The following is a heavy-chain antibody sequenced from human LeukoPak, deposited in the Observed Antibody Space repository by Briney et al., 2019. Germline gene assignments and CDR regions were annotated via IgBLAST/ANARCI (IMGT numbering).Heavy chain of an antibody. CDR2: IYYSGST. Sequence: SETLSLTCTVSGGSISSSSYYWGWIRQPPGKGLEWIGSIYYSGSTYYNPSLKSRVTISVDTSKNQFSLKLSSVTAADTAVYYCARVLVSLWSFDYWGQGTLVTVSS. V-gene: IGHV4-39*07. CDR3: ARVLVSLWSFDY. J-gene: IGHJ4*02. D-gene: IGHD2-21*01. CDR1: GGSISSSSYY.